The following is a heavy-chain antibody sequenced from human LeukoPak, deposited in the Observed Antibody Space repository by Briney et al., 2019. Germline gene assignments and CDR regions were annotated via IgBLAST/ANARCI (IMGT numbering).Heavy chain of an antibody. J-gene: IGHJ4*02. CDR2: IKSNVEGGTT. D-gene: IGHD6-19*01. CDR3: ALLYNSAWYRADY. Sequence: GGSLRLSCAASGFPFNHAWMTWVRQAPGKGLEWVGHIKSNVEGGTTDYAAPVNGRFTISRDDSINTLYLQMNSLKTEDTGVYFCALLYNSAWYRADYWGQGTLVTVSS. CDR1: GFPFNHAW. V-gene: IGHV3-15*01.